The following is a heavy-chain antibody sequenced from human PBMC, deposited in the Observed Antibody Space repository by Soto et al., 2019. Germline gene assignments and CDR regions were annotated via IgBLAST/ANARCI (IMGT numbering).Heavy chain of an antibody. CDR2: ITPMFGAP. CDR1: GGPFSSYA. J-gene: IGHJ5*02. V-gene: IGHV1-69*06. Sequence: QVQLVQSGAEVQKPGSSVKVSCTASGGPFSSYAINWVRQAPGQGLGWMGVITPMFGAPHYAQNFKGRITSTADKSPNTATTELSSLTSGDTAVYFCARVFTGGWCDPWGQWTLVPVSS. D-gene: IGHD2-15*01. CDR3: ARVFTGGWCDP.